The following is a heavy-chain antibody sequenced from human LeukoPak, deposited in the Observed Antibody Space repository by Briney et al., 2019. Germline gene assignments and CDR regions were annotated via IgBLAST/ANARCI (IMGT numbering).Heavy chain of an antibody. D-gene: IGHD5-18*01. CDR2: ISAYNGNT. Sequence: ASVMVSCKASGYTFTSYGISWVRQAPGQGLEWMGWISAYNGNTNYAQKLQGRVTMTTDTSTSTAYMELRSLRSDDTAVYYCARGYKGYSYGYYFDYWGQGTLVTVSS. CDR3: ARGYKGYSYGYYFDY. CDR1: GYTFTSYG. J-gene: IGHJ4*02. V-gene: IGHV1-18*01.